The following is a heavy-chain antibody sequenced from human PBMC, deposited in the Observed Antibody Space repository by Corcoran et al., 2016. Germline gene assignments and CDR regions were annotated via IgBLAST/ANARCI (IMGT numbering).Heavy chain of an antibody. CDR3: ARGAAGKNWYVDL. Sequence: QVQMEQSGAEVKKPGDSVKVSCKASGYTFTSYYMHWVRQAPGQGLEWMGIINPSGGSTSYAQKFQGRVTMTRDTSTSTGYMELSRLRSEDTAVYYCARGAAGKNWYVDLWGRGTLVTVSS. J-gene: IGHJ2*01. CDR1: GYTFTSYY. CDR2: INPSGGST. V-gene: IGHV1-46*01. D-gene: IGHD6-13*01.